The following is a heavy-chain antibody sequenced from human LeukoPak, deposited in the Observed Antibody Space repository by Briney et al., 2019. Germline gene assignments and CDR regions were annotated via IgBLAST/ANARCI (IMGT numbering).Heavy chain of an antibody. D-gene: IGHD1-26*01. V-gene: IGHV1-46*01. J-gene: IGHJ4*02. CDR2: INPSGGST. CDR1: GYTFTRYY. Sequence: GASVKVSCKASGYTFTRYYMHWVRQAPGQGLEWIGIINPSGGSTSYAQKFQGRVTMTRDMSTSTVYMELSSLRSDDTAVYYCARSGRGTYYYFDYWGQGTLVTVSS. CDR3: ARSGRGTYYYFDY.